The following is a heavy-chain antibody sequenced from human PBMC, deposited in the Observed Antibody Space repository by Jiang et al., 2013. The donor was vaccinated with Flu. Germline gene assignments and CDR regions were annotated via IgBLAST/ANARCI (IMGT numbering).Heavy chain of an antibody. CDR3: ARHQGPVAGYYYYGMDV. J-gene: IGHJ6*02. CDR2: IYYSGST. CDR1: GGSISTYY. D-gene: IGHD6-19*01. Sequence: VKPSETLSLTCTVSGGSISTYYWSWIRQPPGKGLEWIGYIYYSGSTNXNPSLKSRVTISVDTSKNQVSLKLSSVTAADTAVYYCARHQGPVAGYYYYGMDVWGQGTTVTVSS. V-gene: IGHV4-59*08.